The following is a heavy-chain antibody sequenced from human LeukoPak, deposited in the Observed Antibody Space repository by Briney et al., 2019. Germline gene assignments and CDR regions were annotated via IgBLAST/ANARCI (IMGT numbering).Heavy chain of an antibody. J-gene: IGHJ4*02. CDR2: IKEDGSEQ. Sequence: GGSLRLSCAASGFTFSSYWMSWVRQAPGKGLEWVANIKEDGSEQYYVDSVKGRFTISRDSARNSLYLQMNNLRAEDTAVYYCAKSGGFGELFVWGQGTLVTVSS. V-gene: IGHV3-7*01. D-gene: IGHD3-10*01. CDR3: AKSGGFGELFV. CDR1: GFTFSSYW.